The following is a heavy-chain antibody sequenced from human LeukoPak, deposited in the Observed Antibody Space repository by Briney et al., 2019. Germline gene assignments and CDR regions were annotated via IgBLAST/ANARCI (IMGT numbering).Heavy chain of an antibody. CDR3: AKDRHYYGSGSYPGDY. V-gene: IGHV3-30*18. Sequence: PGGSLRLSCAASGFTFSSYGMHWVRQAPGKGLEWVAVISYDGSNKYYADSVKGRFTISRDNSKNTLYLQMNSLRAEDTAVYHCAKDRHYYGSGSYPGDYWGQGTLVTVSS. CDR1: GFTFSSYG. D-gene: IGHD3-10*01. J-gene: IGHJ4*02. CDR2: ISYDGSNK.